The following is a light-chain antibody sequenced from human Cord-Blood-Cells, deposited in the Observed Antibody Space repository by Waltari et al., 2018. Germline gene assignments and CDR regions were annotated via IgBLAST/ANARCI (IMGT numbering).Light chain of an antibody. CDR3: QSYDSIWG. CDR1: SGSIASNY. V-gene: IGLV6-57*01. CDR2: EDN. Sequence: NFMLTQPHSVSESPGKTVTISCTRSSGSIASNYVQWYQQRPGSSPTTVSYEDNQRPSGVPDRFSGSIDSSSNSASLTISGLKTEDEADYYCQSYDSIWGFGGGTKLTVL. J-gene: IGLJ3*02.